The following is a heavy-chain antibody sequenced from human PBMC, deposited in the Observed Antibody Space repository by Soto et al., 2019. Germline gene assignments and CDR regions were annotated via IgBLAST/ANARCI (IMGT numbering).Heavy chain of an antibody. D-gene: IGHD2-15*01. J-gene: IGHJ5*02. Sequence: QVQLVQSGAEVKKPGSSVKVSCKASGVTLSDYPINWVRQAPVQGLEWMGGLLPIFGTTIYAQTFQGRLTITADESTNTAYMELRYLRPEDTAIFLCARGYCSDSSCNNWSLNGLDAWGQGTLVTGSS. CDR3: ARGYCSDSSCNNWSLNGLDA. V-gene: IGHV1-69*01. CDR1: GVTLSDYP. CDR2: LLPIFGTT.